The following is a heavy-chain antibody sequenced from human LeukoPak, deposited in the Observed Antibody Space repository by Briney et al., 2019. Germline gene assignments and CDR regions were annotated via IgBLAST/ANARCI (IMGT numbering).Heavy chain of an antibody. Sequence: SETLSLTCTVSGGSISSYYWCWIRQPPGKGLEWIGYIYYSGSTNYNPSLKSRVTISVDTSKNQFSLKLSSVTAADTAVYYCASTDILTGYYTQPSYYFDYWGQGTLVTVSS. J-gene: IGHJ4*02. D-gene: IGHD3-9*01. CDR2: IYYSGST. V-gene: IGHV4-59*08. CDR3: ASTDILTGYYTQPSYYFDY. CDR1: GGSISSYY.